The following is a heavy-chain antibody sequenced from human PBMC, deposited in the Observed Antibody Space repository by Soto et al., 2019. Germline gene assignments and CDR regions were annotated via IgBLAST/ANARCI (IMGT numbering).Heavy chain of an antibody. V-gene: IGHV3-30*18. J-gene: IGHJ4*02. D-gene: IGHD6-19*01. CDR1: GFTFSSYG. CDR3: AKDPMAVAADFDY. CDR2: ISYDGSNK. Sequence: GGSLRLSCAASGFTFSSYGMHWVRQAPGKGLEWVAVISYDGSNKYYADSVKGRFTISRDNSKNTLYLQMNSLRAEDTAVYYCAKDPMAVAADFDYWGQGTLVTVSS.